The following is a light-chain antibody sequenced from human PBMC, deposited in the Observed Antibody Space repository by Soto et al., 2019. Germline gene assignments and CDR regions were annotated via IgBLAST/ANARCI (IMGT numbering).Light chain of an antibody. CDR3: SSYGGNNTVL. J-gene: IGLJ2*01. CDR1: SSDIGSYNL. CDR2: EVT. V-gene: IGLV2-23*02. Sequence: QSVLTQPASVSGSPGQSITISCTGTSSDIGSYNLVSWYQHYPGKVPKLMIYEVTKRPSGVSNRFSGSKSGNRASLTISGLQAEDEADYYGSSYGGNNTVLFAGGTKLTVL.